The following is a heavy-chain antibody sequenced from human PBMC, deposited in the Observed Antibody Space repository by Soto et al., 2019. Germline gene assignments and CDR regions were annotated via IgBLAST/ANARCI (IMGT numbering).Heavy chain of an antibody. J-gene: IGHJ4*02. V-gene: IGHV1-2*02. Sequence: QVHLVQSGAEVKKPGASVKVSCKTSGYTFSAYYMHWVRQAPGQGLAWMGWINPKSGGTLYAQKFQGRVTMTRDTSIRTAYMELSRLRSDDTAVYYCARGGTFAYDTSGYSVYWGQGTLVTVSS. CDR3: ARGGTFAYDTSGYSVY. CDR1: GYTFSAYY. D-gene: IGHD3-22*01. CDR2: INPKSGGT.